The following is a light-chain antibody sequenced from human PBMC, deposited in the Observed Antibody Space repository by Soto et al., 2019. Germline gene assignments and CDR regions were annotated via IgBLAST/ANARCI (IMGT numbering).Light chain of an antibody. V-gene: IGLV3-21*01. CDR1: NTGRTS. Sequence: SYELTQPPSVSGAPGAATSLTCAGTNTGRTSGHCYHQKPGQAPVLVIYYDSDRPSGIPERFSGSNSGNTATLTITRVEAGDEADYYCQVWDSKSDHWVFGGGTQLTVL. CDR3: QVWDSKSDHWV. J-gene: IGLJ2*01. CDR2: YDS.